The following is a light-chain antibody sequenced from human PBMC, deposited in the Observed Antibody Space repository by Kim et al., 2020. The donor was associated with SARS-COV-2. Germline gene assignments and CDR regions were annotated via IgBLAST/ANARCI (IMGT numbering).Light chain of an antibody. V-gene: IGLV3-19*01. CDR1: SLRNYY. CDR2: GQS. J-gene: IGLJ1*01. Sequence: LGQTGRITGQGDSLRNYYASGYQQKPGQAPILVIYGQSNRPSGIPDRFSSSSSGNTASLTITGTQAEDEADYYCNSRDISGNYYVFGTGTKVTVL. CDR3: NSRDISGNYYV.